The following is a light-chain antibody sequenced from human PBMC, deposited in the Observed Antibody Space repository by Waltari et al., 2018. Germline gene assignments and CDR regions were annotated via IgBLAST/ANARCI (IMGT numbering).Light chain of an antibody. J-gene: IGKJ1*01. CDR3: QQYNDWHKT. Sequence: EIVLTQSPATLSVSPGERVTLSCRASQSALSNLAWYQHKPGQAPRLLIYGESTRATSLPVRFSVSESGTDFALTISGLQSEDLAVYYCQQYNDWHKTFGQGTKVEIK. CDR2: GES. V-gene: IGKV3-15*01. CDR1: QSALSN.